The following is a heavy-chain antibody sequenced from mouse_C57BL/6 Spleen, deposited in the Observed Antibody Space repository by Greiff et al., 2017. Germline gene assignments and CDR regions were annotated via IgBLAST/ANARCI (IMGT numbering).Heavy chain of an antibody. CDR2: ISSGSSTI. J-gene: IGHJ2*01. Sequence: EVQLVESGGGLVKPGGSLKLSCAASGFTFSDYGMHWVRQAPEKGLEWVAYISSGSSTIYYADTVKGRFTISRDNAKNTLFLQMTSLRSEDTAMYYCARAYYSSLDYWGQGTTLTVSS. CDR1: GFTFSDYG. V-gene: IGHV5-17*01. CDR3: ARAYYSSLDY. D-gene: IGHD2-5*01.